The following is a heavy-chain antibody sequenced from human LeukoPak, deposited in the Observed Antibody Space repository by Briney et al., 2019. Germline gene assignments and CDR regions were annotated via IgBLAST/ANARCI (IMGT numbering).Heavy chain of an antibody. V-gene: IGHV3-23*01. CDR1: GFTFSSYV. CDR3: ARGLGSSTSRHTFDI. Sequence: GGSLRLSCAASGFTFSSYVMSWVRQAPGKGLEWVSAISGSGGSTYFADSVKGRFTISRDNSKNTLYLQMNSLSAEDTAIYYCARGLGSSTSRHTFDIWGQGTMVTVSS. D-gene: IGHD2-2*01. J-gene: IGHJ3*02. CDR2: ISGSGGST.